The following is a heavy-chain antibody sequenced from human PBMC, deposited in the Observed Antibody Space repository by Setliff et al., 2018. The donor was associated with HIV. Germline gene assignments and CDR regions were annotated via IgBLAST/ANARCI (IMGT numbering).Heavy chain of an antibody. CDR1: GYTFPSFY. CDR3: ARDRERGRYSRSAVGGYYYYYMDV. Sequence: ASVKVSCKASGYTFPSFYVHWVRQAPGQGLEWMGIINPTSGNTTYAQNFQGRVTLTRDTSTSTVYMELSRLKSEDTAVYYCARDRERGRYSRSAVGGYYYYYMDVWGKGTTVTVSS. CDR2: INPTSGNT. V-gene: IGHV1-46*01. J-gene: IGHJ6*03. D-gene: IGHD6-6*01.